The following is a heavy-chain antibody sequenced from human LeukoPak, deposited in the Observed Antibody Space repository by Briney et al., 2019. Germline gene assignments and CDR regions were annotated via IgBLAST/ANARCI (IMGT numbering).Heavy chain of an antibody. J-gene: IGHJ6*03. CDR3: AKDRCSNGVGCYYYYMDV. Sequence: GGSLRLSCAASRFTFSRYGMHWVRQAPGKGLEWGAYIQYDGSNEQYAGSVKGRFSISRDSSNNTLYLQMNSLTAEDTAVYYCAKDRCSNGVGCYYYYMDVWGKGTTVTISS. CDR2: IQYDGSNE. D-gene: IGHD2-8*01. V-gene: IGHV3-30*02. CDR1: RFTFSRYG.